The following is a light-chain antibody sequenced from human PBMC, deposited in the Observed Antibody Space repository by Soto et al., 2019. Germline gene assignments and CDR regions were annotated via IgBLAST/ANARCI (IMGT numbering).Light chain of an antibody. CDR3: QQYNNYEFT. Sequence: DIQMTQSPSTLSASVGDRITITCRASQSISSWLAWYQQKPGKAPTLLMYKSSTLQSGVPSRFSGSGSGTEFTLTISSLQPADFATYYCQQYNNYEFTFGPGTKVDLK. V-gene: IGKV1-5*03. CDR1: QSISSW. J-gene: IGKJ3*01. CDR2: KSS.